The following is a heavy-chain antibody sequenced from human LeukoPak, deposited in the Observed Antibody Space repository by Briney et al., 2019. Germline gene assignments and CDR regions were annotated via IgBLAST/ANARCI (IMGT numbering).Heavy chain of an antibody. Sequence: LPGRSLRLSCTVSGFCFGDDAWSWFRQPPGRGLEFVSFIRKKGDGETTDYAASVRGRFTISRDDAKSTAYLQMNSLEIEDAALYYCSRGLHDYGDSNYYFDRWGRGTQVTVSS. CDR1: GFCFGDDA. V-gene: IGHV3-49*03. CDR3: SRGLHDYGDSNYYFDR. J-gene: IGHJ4*02. D-gene: IGHD4-17*01. CDR2: IRKKGDGETT.